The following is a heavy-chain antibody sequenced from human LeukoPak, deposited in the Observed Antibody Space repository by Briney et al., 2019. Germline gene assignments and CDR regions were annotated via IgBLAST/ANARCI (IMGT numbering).Heavy chain of an antibody. CDR1: GFTVSSDY. CDR2: IYSGGTT. Sequence: GGSLRLSCAASGFTVSSDYMSWVRQAPGKGLEWVSVIYSGGTTHYADSVKGRFTISRDNSKNTLYLQMNSLRAEDTAVYYCAKGSSESWYYYYMDVWGKGTTVTVSS. CDR3: AKGSSESWYYYYMDV. V-gene: IGHV3-53*01. J-gene: IGHJ6*03. D-gene: IGHD6-13*01.